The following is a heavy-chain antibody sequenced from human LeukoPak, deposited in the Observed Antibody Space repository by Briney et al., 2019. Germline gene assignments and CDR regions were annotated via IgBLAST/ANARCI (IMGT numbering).Heavy chain of an antibody. Sequence: EASVNVSCTASGGTFSSYAISWVRQAPGQGLEWMGGIIPIFGTANYAQKFQGRVTITADESTSTAYMEQSSLRSEDTAVYYCARDQGPYYYDSSGSGFDPWGQGTLVTVSS. J-gene: IGHJ5*02. CDR1: GGTFSSYA. V-gene: IGHV1-69*13. CDR3: ARDQGPYYYDSSGSGFDP. CDR2: IIPIFGTA. D-gene: IGHD3-22*01.